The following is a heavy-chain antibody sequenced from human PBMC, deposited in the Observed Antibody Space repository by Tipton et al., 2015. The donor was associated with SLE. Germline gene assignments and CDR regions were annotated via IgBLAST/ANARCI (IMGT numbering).Heavy chain of an antibody. CDR3: ARDPIGGRYDYEVDY. V-gene: IGHV3-7*01. D-gene: IGHD3-16*01. CDR2: IKQDGSEK. Sequence: SLRLSCAASGFTFTAYWMTWVRQSPWKGLEWVANIKQDGSEKYYADSVKGRFTISRDNAKNSMHLQMNSLRAEDTAVYYCARDPIGGRYDYEVDYWGQGTLVTVSS. J-gene: IGHJ4*02. CDR1: GFTFTAYW.